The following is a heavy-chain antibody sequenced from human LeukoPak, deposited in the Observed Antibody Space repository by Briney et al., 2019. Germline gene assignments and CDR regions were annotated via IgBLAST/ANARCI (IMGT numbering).Heavy chain of an antibody. J-gene: IGHJ6*02. CDR1: GGSISSYY. CDR2: IYYSGST. D-gene: IGHD1-26*01. CDR3: ARLESSGSYYDYYYGMDV. Sequence: SETLSLTCTVSGGSISSYYWSWIRQPPGKGLEWIGYIYYSGSTNYNPSLKSRVTISVDTSKNQFSLKLSSVTAADTAVYYCARLESSGSYYDYYYGMDVWGQGTTVTVSS. V-gene: IGHV4-59*08.